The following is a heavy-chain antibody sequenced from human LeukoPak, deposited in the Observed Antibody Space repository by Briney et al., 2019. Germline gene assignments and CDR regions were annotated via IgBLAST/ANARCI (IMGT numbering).Heavy chain of an antibody. CDR2: ISSSGSTI. Sequence: PGRSLRLSCAASGFTFSSYWMHWVRQAPGKGLVWVSYISSSGSTIYYADSVKGRFTISRDNAKNSLYLQMNSLRAEDTAVYYCARDKDYVWGSYRYFDYWGQGTLVTVSS. D-gene: IGHD3-16*02. V-gene: IGHV3-11*01. J-gene: IGHJ4*02. CDR3: ARDKDYVWGSYRYFDY. CDR1: GFTFSSYW.